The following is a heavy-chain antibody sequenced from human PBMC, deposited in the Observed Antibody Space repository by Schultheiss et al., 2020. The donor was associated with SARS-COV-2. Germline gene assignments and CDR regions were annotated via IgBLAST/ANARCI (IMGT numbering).Heavy chain of an antibody. CDR3: VKTLDHHSLGRLDY. Sequence: GGSLRLSCSASGFTFSSYAMHWVRQAPGKGLEYVSAISSNGGSTYYADSVKGRFTISRDNSKNTLYLQMSSLRAEDTAVYYCVKTLDHHSLGRLDYWGQGTLVTVSS. V-gene: IGHV3-64D*06. D-gene: IGHD3-16*01. CDR2: ISSNGGST. J-gene: IGHJ4*02. CDR1: GFTFSSYA.